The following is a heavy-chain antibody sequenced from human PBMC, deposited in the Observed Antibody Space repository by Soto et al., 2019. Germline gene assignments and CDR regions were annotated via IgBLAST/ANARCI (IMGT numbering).Heavy chain of an antibody. D-gene: IGHD5-18*01. Sequence: SETLSLTCTVSGGSISSYYWSWIRQPPGKGLEWIGYIYYSGSTNYNPSLKSRVTISVDTSKNQFSLKLSSVTAADTAVYYCASTRGGYSSYYFDYWGQGTLVTVSS. CDR1: GGSISSYY. CDR2: IYYSGST. CDR3: ASTRGGYSSYYFDY. V-gene: IGHV4-59*01. J-gene: IGHJ4*02.